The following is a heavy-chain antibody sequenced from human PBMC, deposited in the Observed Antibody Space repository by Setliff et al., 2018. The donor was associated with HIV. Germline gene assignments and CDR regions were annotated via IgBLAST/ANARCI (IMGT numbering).Heavy chain of an antibody. Sequence: ASVKVSCKASGYGLIAYAMNWVRQAPGQRPEWMGWINPGNGNTKYSQKFQGRVTITRVTSASTVYMELSGLRSEDTAVYYCARVFSSYGMDVWG. D-gene: IGHD3-3*01. CDR3: ARVFSSYGMDV. V-gene: IGHV1-3*01. J-gene: IGHJ6*02. CDR2: INPGNGNT. CDR1: GYGLIAYA.